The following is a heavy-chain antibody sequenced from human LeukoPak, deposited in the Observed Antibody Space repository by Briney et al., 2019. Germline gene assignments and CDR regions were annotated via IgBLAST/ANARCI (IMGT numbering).Heavy chain of an antibody. Sequence: SETLSLTCAVYGGSFSGYYWSWSRQPPGKGLEWIGEINHSGSTNYNPSLKSRVTISVDTSKNQFSLKLSSVTAADTAVYYCAGITYQGIGGWFGPWGQETLVTVSS. CDR3: AGITYQGIGGWFGP. CDR2: INHSGST. J-gene: IGHJ5*02. D-gene: IGHD3-10*01. V-gene: IGHV4-34*01. CDR1: GGSFSGYY.